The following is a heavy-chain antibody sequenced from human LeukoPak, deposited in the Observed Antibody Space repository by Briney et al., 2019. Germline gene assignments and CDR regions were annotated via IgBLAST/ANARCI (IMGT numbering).Heavy chain of an antibody. J-gene: IGHJ4*02. CDR3: ARVRGDYYDSSGYYFDY. V-gene: IGHV3-30-3*01. CDR2: ISYDGSNK. D-gene: IGHD3-22*01. CDR1: GYTFTSYA. Sequence: SCKASGYTFTSYAMHWVRQAPGKGLEWVAVISYDGSNKYYADSVKGRFTISRDNSKNTLYLQMNSLRAEDTAVYYCARVRGDYYDSSGYYFDYWGQGTLVTVSS.